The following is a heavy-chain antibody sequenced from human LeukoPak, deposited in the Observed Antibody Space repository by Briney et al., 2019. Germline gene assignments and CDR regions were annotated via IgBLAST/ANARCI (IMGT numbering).Heavy chain of an antibody. D-gene: IGHD3-22*01. J-gene: IGHJ3*02. CDR3: ARPHDSNDAFDI. CDR2: IYYSGST. Sequence: TSETLSLTCTVSGGSISSGGYYWSWIRQHPGKGLEWIGYIYYSGSTYYNPSLKSRVTISVDTSKNQFSLKLSSVTAADTAVYYCARPHDSNDAFDIWGQGTMDTVSS. V-gene: IGHV4-31*03. CDR1: GGSISSGGYY.